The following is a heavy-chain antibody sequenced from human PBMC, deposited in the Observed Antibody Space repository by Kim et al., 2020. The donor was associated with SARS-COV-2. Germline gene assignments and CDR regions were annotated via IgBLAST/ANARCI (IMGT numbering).Heavy chain of an antibody. CDR2: IYSGGST. V-gene: IGHV3-66*01. CDR3: ARYPGGGWSYYYYYMDV. CDR1: GFTVSSNY. D-gene: IGHD6-19*01. Sequence: GGSLRLSCAASGFTVSSNYMSWVRQAPGKGLEWVSVIYSGGSTYYADSVKGRFTISRDNSKNTLYLQMNSLRAEDTAVYYCARYPGGGWSYYYYYMDVWGKGTTVTVSS. J-gene: IGHJ6*03.